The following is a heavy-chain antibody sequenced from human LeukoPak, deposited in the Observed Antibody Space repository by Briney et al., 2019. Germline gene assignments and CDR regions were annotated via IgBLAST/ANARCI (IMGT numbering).Heavy chain of an antibody. CDR2: IYYSGST. CDR3: ARDTYLDTAMVDY. J-gene: IGHJ4*02. D-gene: IGHD5-18*01. Sequence: SQTLSLTCTVSGGSISSGDYYWSWIRQPPGKGLEWIGYIYYSGSTYYNPSLKSRVTISVDTSKNQFSLKLSSVTAADTAVYYCARDTYLDTAMVDYWSQGTLVTVSS. V-gene: IGHV4-30-4*08. CDR1: GGSISSGDYY.